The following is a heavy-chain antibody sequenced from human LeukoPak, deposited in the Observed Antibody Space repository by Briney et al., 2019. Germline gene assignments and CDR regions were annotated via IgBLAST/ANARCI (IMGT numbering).Heavy chain of an antibody. J-gene: IGHJ4*02. CDR1: GGSISTYY. D-gene: IGHD5-18*01. Sequence: KTSETLSLTCTVSGGSISTYYWSWIRQPPGKGLEWIGYIHYSGGTKYNPSLKSRVTISVDTSKNQFSLKLTSVTAADTAVYYCARDLYGYGGFFDYWGQGTLVTVSS. V-gene: IGHV4-59*01. CDR3: ARDLYGYGGFFDY. CDR2: IHYSGGT.